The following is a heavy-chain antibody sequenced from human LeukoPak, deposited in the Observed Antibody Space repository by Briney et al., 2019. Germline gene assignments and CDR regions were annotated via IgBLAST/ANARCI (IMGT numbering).Heavy chain of an antibody. J-gene: IGHJ4*02. Sequence: GGSLRLSCAASGFTFSSYGMHWVRQAPGEGLEWVAVIWYDGSNKYYADSVKGRFTISRDNSKNTLYLQMNSLRAEDTAVYYCARDRAGSGWPAYYFDYWGQGTLVTVSS. CDR2: IWYDGSNK. V-gene: IGHV3-33*08. CDR1: GFTFSSYG. D-gene: IGHD6-19*01. CDR3: ARDRAGSGWPAYYFDY.